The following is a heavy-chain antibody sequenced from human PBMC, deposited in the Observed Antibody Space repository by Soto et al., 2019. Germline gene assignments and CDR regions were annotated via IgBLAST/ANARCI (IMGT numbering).Heavy chain of an antibody. J-gene: IGHJ5*02. Sequence: QVQLVESGGGVVQPGRSLRLSCAASGFTFSSYAMHWVRQAPGKGLEWVAVISYDGSNKYYADSVKGRFTISRDNSKNTLYLQMNSLRAEDTAVYYCARSDSSGYFSASGWFDPWGQGTLVTVSS. CDR1: GFTFSSYA. D-gene: IGHD3-22*01. CDR3: ARSDSSGYFSASGWFDP. CDR2: ISYDGSNK. V-gene: IGHV3-30-3*01.